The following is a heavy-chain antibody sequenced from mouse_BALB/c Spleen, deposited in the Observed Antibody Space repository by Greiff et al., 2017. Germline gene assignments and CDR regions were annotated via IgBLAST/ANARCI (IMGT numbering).Heavy chain of an antibody. Sequence: EVQGVESGGGLVQPGGSLNLSCAASGFDFSRYWMSWARQAPGKGQEWIGEINPGSSTINYTPSLKDKFIISRDNAKNTLYLQMSKVRSEDTALYYCARRRLGYWDFDVWGAGTTVTVSS. CDR3: ARRRLGYWDFDV. J-gene: IGHJ1*01. CDR2: INPGSSTI. V-gene: IGHV4-2*02. CDR1: GFDFSRYW.